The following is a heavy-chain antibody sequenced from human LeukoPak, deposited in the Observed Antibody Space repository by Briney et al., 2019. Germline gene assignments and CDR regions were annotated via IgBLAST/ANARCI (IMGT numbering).Heavy chain of an antibody. CDR2: FYTGGST. V-gene: IGHV3-53*01. CDR1: GFTVSSNY. CDR3: ARGGTHSYGYVFDI. Sequence: GGSLRLSRAASGFTVSSNYMSWVRQALGKGLEWVSVFYTGGSTYYADSVKGRFTISRDNSKNTLYLQMNNLRAEDTAVYYCARGGTHSYGYVFDIWGQGTMVTVSS. D-gene: IGHD5-18*01. J-gene: IGHJ3*02.